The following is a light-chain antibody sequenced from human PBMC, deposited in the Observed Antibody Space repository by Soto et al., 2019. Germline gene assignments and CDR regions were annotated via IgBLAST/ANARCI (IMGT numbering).Light chain of an antibody. CDR3: QVWDSSVE. CDR2: RDF. V-gene: IGLV3-9*01. J-gene: IGLJ2*01. CDR1: NIGSKN. Sequence: SYELTQPLSVSVALGQTARITCGGNNIGSKNVHWYQQKPGQAPVLVIYRDFNRPSGIPERFSGSNSGNTATLTISRAQAGDEADYYCQVWDSSVEFGGGTQLTVL.